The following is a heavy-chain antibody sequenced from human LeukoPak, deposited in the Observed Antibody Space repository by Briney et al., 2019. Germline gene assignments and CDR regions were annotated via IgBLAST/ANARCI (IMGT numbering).Heavy chain of an antibody. CDR3: AKKAQYDGHYPLDY. CDR2: TSDRGDYT. Sequence: GGSLRLSCAASGFTFSTYWMHWVRQAPGKGLEWVSGTSDRGDYTYYADSVKGRFTISRDTSKNTLYLQMNSLRAEDTALYFCAKKAQYDGHYPLDYWGQGTLVTVSA. J-gene: IGHJ4*02. D-gene: IGHD4/OR15-4a*01. CDR1: GFTFSTYW. V-gene: IGHV3-23*01.